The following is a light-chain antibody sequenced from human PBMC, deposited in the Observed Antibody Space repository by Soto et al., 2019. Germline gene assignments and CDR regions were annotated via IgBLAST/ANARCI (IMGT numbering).Light chain of an antibody. CDR2: GVK. Sequence: QSVLTQAAAVSGSPGQSITISCTGSGRDIGAYDYVSWYQQHPGKAPKLLIYGVKNRPSGVSYRFSASKSAFTASLTISGLQAEDEAHYYCSSYTTSYFYVFGPGTKVTVL. CDR1: GRDIGAYDY. J-gene: IGLJ1*01. CDR3: SSYTTSYFYV. V-gene: IGLV2-14*01.